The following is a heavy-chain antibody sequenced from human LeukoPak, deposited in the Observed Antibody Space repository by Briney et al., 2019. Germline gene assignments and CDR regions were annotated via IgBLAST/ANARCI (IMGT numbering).Heavy chain of an antibody. D-gene: IGHD3-10*01. Sequence: SETLPLTCTVSGGSLSSYYWSWIRQPPGKGLEWIGYIYYNGSTNYNPSLKSRVPISVDTSKNQFSLKLSSVTAADTAVYYCARDAWFGAGRTFAYWGQGTLVTVSS. V-gene: IGHV4-59*01. CDR3: ARDAWFGAGRTFAY. CDR2: IYYNGST. CDR1: GGSLSSYY. J-gene: IGHJ4*02.